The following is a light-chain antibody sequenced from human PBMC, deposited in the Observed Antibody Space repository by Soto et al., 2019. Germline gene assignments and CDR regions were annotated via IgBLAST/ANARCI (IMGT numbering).Light chain of an antibody. V-gene: IGKV3-11*01. Sequence: EIVLTQSPATLSLSPGERATLSCRASQSISRYLAWYQQKPGQAPRLLMYDASSRATGIPARFSGSGSGTDFTLTISSLEPEDFAVYYCQQRSDWPITFGQGTRLEIK. CDR1: QSISRY. CDR3: QQRSDWPIT. CDR2: DAS. J-gene: IGKJ5*01.